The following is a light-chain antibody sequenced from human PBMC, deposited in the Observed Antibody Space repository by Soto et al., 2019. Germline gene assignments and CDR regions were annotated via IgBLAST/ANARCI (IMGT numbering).Light chain of an antibody. CDR3: LQVSTFPRT. CDR1: QGIGVR. V-gene: IGKV1-12*01. CDR2: SAS. J-gene: IGKJ1*01. Sequence: DIQMTQSPSSVSASVGDRVTITCRASQGIGVRLAWFQQKPGKAPQLLIQSASSLQSGIPSRFSGSGSGTDFVLSINSLQPEDFASYYCLQVSTFPRTFGQGTKVDIK.